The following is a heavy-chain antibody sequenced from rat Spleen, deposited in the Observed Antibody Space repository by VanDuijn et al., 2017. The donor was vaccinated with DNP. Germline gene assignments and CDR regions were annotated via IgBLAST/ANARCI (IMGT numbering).Heavy chain of an antibody. CDR3: ASLGLGPDH. Sequence: QVQLKESGPGLVQPSQTLSLTCTVSGFSLTSYNVHWVRQPSGRGLEWMGVIWTGGSTDYNSALKSRLTISRDTAKSQVFLKMNSLQTEDTATYYCASLGLGPDHWGQGVMVTVSS. V-gene: IGHV2-30*01. J-gene: IGHJ2*01. CDR1: GFSLTSYN. D-gene: IGHD5-1*01. CDR2: IWTGGST.